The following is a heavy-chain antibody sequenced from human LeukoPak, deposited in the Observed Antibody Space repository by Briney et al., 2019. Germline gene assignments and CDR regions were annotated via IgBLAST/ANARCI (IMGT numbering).Heavy chain of an antibody. CDR1: GFTFSSYG. D-gene: IGHD4-23*01. Sequence: GRSLRLSCAASGFTFSSYGMHWVRQAPGKGLEWVAVISYDGSNKYYADSVKGRFTISRDNSKNTLYLQMNSLRAEDTAVYYCAKDKDYGGNSALDAFDIWGQGTMVTVSS. V-gene: IGHV3-30*18. J-gene: IGHJ3*02. CDR2: ISYDGSNK. CDR3: AKDKDYGGNSALDAFDI.